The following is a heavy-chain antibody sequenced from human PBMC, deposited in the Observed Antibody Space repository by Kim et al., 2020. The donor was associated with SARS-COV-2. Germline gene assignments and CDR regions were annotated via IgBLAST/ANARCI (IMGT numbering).Heavy chain of an antibody. CDR3: ASGYGGGGGDY. CDR2: INHSGST. CDR1: GGSFSGYY. D-gene: IGHD2-21*01. Sequence: SETLSLTCAVYGGSFSGYYWSWIRQPPGKGLEWIGEINHSGSTNYNPSLKSRVTISVDTSKNQFSLKLSSVTAADTAVYYCASGYGGGGGDYWGQGTLVTVSS. V-gene: IGHV4-34*01. J-gene: IGHJ4*02.